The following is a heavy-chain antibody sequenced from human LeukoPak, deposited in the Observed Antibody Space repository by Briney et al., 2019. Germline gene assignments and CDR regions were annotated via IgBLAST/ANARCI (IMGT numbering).Heavy chain of an antibody. J-gene: IGHJ6*03. D-gene: IGHD2-2*02. V-gene: IGHV3-48*01. Sequence: GGSLTLSCGGSGFTFKSFSMHWVRQAPGKGLEWVSDISSNRGIKSYADSVKGRFTISRDNAKNSLYLQMNSLRAEDTAVYYCARDRGSTSCYTACSYYMDVWGKGTTVTVSS. CDR1: GFTFKSFS. CDR3: ARDRGSTSCYTACSYYMDV. CDR2: ISSNRGIK.